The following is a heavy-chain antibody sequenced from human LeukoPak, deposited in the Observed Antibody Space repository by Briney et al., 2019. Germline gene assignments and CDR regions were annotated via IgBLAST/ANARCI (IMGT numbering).Heavy chain of an antibody. CDR3: ARGMGDTSYWHFDL. Sequence: SQTLSLTCAVSGGSISSGGYSWSWIRQPPGKGLEWIGYIYHSGSTYYNPSLKSRVTISVDRSKNQFSLKLSSVTAADTAVYYCARGMGDTSYWHFDLWGRGTLVTVSS. J-gene: IGHJ2*01. CDR2: IYHSGST. D-gene: IGHD2-21*02. CDR1: GGSISSGGYS. V-gene: IGHV4-30-2*01.